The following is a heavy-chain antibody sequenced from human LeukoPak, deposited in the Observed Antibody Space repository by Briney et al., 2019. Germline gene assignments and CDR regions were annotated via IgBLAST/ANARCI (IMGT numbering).Heavy chain of an antibody. J-gene: IGHJ4*02. CDR1: GYTFTGYY. Sequence: ASVKVSCKASGYTFTGYYMHWVRQAPGQGLEWMGWINPNSGGTNYAQKFQGWVTMTRDTSISTAYMELSSLRSEDTAVYYCARGKVWSSSSSGSHFDYWGQGTLVTVSS. V-gene: IGHV1-2*04. CDR2: INPNSGGT. D-gene: IGHD6-6*01. CDR3: ARGKVWSSSSSGSHFDY.